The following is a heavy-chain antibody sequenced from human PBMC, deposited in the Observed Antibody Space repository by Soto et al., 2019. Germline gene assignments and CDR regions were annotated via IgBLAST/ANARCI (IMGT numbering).Heavy chain of an antibody. D-gene: IGHD3-22*01. CDR1: GYSFTDYY. J-gene: IGHJ5*02. CDR3: ARGTFDSSGNYFAGWFGP. Sequence: ASVKVSCKASGYSFTDYYIHWVRQAPGQGLEWMGWIIPNNGGTNYAQKFQDRVTMTRDTSITTAYMELSRLRSDDTAVYYCARGTFDSSGNYFAGWFGPWGQGTLVTVSS. CDR2: IIPNNGGT. V-gene: IGHV1-2*02.